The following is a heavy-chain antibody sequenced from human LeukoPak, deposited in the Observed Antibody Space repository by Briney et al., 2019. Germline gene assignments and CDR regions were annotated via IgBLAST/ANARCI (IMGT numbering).Heavy chain of an antibody. J-gene: IGHJ4*02. CDR2: IRGMGGNT. D-gene: IGHD6-6*01. CDR3: AKGSHGYSSSSADY. V-gene: IGHV3-23*01. CDR1: GFTFSSYT. Sequence: QPGGSLRPSCAASGFTFSSYTMSWVRQAPGKGLEWVSVIRGMGGNTYYADSVKGRFTISRDNSKNTLYLQMNSLRVDDTAVYSCAKGSHGYSSSSADYWGQGTLVTV.